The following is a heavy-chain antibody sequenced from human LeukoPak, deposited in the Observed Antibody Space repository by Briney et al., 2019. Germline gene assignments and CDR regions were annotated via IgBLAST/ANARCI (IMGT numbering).Heavy chain of an antibody. V-gene: IGHV3-49*05. CDR3: TRPPRVVGAPGAFDI. J-gene: IGHJ3*02. Sequence: KPGRSLRLSCTASGFTFGDYAMSWFRQAPGKGLEWVGFIRSKAYGGTTEYAASVKGRFTISRDDSKSIAYLQMNSLKTEDTAVYYCTRPPRVVGAPGAFDIWGQGTMVTVSS. CDR2: IRSKAYGGTT. D-gene: IGHD1-26*01. CDR1: GFTFGDYA.